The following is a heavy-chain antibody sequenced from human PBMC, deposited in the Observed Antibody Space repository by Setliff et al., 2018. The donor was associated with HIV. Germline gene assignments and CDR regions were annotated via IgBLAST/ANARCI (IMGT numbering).Heavy chain of an antibody. CDR1: GGSISSRSYY. Sequence: SETLSLTCTVSGGSISSRSYYWGWIRQPPGKGLEWIGSIYYGGSTDYDPTLKSRVTISVDTSKNQFSLKLSSVTAADTAVYYCARVGGTTWGVYYYYYYMDVWGKGTTVTVSS. D-gene: IGHD1-7*01. V-gene: IGHV4-39*01. CDR3: ARVGGTTWGVYYYYYYMDV. J-gene: IGHJ6*03. CDR2: IYYGGST.